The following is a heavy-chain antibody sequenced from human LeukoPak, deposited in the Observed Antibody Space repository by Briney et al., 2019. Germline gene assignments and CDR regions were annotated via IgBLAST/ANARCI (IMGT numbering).Heavy chain of an antibody. D-gene: IGHD5-12*01. CDR3: ARYSGYAQDFDY. CDR1: GFTLNSYW. Sequence: GVSLTLSCAASGFTLNSYWMHWLRQAPGKGLVWVSRINTDGSPTNYADSVKGRFTVSRDNAKNTLYLQMNSLRAEDTAVYYCARYSGYAQDFDYWGQGTLVTVSS. V-gene: IGHV3-74*01. J-gene: IGHJ4*02. CDR2: INTDGSPT.